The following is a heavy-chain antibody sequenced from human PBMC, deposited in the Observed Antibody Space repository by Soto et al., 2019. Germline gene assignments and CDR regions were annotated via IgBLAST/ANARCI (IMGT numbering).Heavy chain of an antibody. Sequence: EVQLVESGGGLVQPGGSLRLSCAASGFTVRSNFMNWVRQAPGKGLEWVATIYAGGTTYYADSVKGRFTISRDTSKNTLFLHMASLGVEDTAMYHCARGSDIVIRDWCQGALATVSS. D-gene: IGHD2-8*01. J-gene: IGHJ4*02. CDR2: IYAGGTT. V-gene: IGHV3-66*01. CDR1: GFTVRSNF. CDR3: ARGSDIVIRD.